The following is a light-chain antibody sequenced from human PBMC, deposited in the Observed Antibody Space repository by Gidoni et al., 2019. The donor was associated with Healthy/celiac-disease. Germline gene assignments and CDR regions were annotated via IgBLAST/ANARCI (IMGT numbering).Light chain of an antibody. Sequence: PGERATLSCRASQSVSSNLACYQQKPGQAPRLLIYGASTRATGIPARFSGSGSGTEFTLTISSLQSEDFAVYYCQQYNNWPPLYTFGQGTKLEIK. CDR2: GAS. CDR3: QQYNNWPPLYT. V-gene: IGKV3-15*01. J-gene: IGKJ2*01. CDR1: QSVSSN.